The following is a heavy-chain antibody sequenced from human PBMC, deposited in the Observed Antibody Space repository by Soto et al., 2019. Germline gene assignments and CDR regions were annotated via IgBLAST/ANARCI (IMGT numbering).Heavy chain of an antibody. V-gene: IGHV1-18*01. CDR1: GYTFTTSG. J-gene: IGHJ6*04. Sequence: QVQLVQSGPEVKKPGASVKVSCEASGYTFTTSGISWVRQAPGQGLEWMGWISTYNGDTNSAQKFHGRVTMTADNSTGTVYMELMSLKSDDTAVYYCARQGSWPYYYYGLDVWGKGTTVNVSS. CDR3: ARQGSWPYYYYGLDV. CDR2: ISTYNGDT. D-gene: IGHD1-26*01.